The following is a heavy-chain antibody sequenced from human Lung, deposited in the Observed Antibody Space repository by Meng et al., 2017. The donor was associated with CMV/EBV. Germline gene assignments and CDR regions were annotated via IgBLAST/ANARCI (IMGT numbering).Heavy chain of an antibody. CDR1: GFIFSDYY. D-gene: IGHD1-26*01. CDR3: ARDVSAVHNWFDA. CDR2: ISSSGSIK. J-gene: IGHJ5*02. V-gene: IGHV3-11*04. Sequence: GGSXRLXCAASGFIFSDYYMTWIRQAPGKGLEWVAYISSSGSIKKYADSVEGRFTISRDNAKKSLYLQMNSLGAEDTAFYYCARDVSAVHNWFDAWGRGTLVTVSS.